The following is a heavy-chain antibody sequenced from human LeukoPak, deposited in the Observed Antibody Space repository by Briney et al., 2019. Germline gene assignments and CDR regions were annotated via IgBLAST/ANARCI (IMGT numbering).Heavy chain of an antibody. CDR1: GGSFSGYY. V-gene: IGHV4-34*01. J-gene: IGHJ4*02. D-gene: IGHD3-22*01. CDR3: GRDSRGPDY. CDR2: INHSGST. Sequence: SETLSLTCAVYGGSFSGYYWSRIRQSPGKGLECIGEINHSGSTNYNPSLKSRVTISVDTSKNQISLKLNSVTAADTAVYYCGRDSRGPDYWGQGTLVTVSS.